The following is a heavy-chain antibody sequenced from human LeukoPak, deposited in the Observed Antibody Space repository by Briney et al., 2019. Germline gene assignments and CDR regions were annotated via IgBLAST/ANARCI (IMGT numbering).Heavy chain of an antibody. J-gene: IGHJ6*03. V-gene: IGHV4-34*01. CDR2: ITHSGST. Sequence: SETLSLTCVVYGGSFSDHQWTWVRQSPGKGLEWIGEITHSGSTNYNPSLKSRVTISVDTSKNQFSLNLNSVTAADTAVYYCARGVPKEVSIYDWNYVTYFYYYMDVWGKGTTVTVSS. CDR3: ARGVPKEVSIYDWNYVTYFYYYMDV. CDR1: GGSFSDHQ. D-gene: IGHD1-7*01.